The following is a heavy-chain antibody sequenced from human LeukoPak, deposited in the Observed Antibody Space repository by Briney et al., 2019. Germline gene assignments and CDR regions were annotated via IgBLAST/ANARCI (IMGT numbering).Heavy chain of an antibody. CDR1: GGTFSSYA. V-gene: IGHV1-69*01. CDR2: IIPIFGTA. CDR3: ARQYYDYVWGSYRYPLY. D-gene: IGHD3-16*02. J-gene: IGHJ4*02. Sequence: SVKVSCKASGGTFSSYAISWVRQAPGQGLEWMGGIIPIFGTANYAQKFQGRVTITADESTSTAYMELSSLRSEDTAVYYCARQYYDYVWGSYRYPLYWGQGTLVTVSS.